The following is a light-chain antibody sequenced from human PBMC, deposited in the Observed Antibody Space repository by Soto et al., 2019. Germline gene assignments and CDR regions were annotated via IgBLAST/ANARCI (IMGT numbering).Light chain of an antibody. CDR1: QIVSSSY. Sequence: EIVLTQSPGTLSLSPGERATLSCRASQIVSSSYLNWYQQKPGQAPRLLIYGISNRATGIPERFSGSGSGTDFTLTISRLEPEDFAVYYCQHYGASLYTFGQGTNLDIK. J-gene: IGKJ2*01. V-gene: IGKV3-20*01. CDR2: GIS. CDR3: QHYGASLYT.